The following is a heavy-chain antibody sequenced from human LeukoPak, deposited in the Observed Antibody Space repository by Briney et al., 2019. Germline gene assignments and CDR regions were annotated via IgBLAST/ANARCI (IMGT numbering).Heavy chain of an antibody. V-gene: IGHV3-21*06. J-gene: IGHJ4*02. D-gene: IGHD1-26*01. CDR3: ARGGSGDFDY. Sequence: PGGSLRLSCAASGFTFSSYSINWVRQARGKGLEWVSSISSSSSYIYYADSVKGRFTISRDNAKNSLYLQMNSLRAEDTAVYYCARGGSGDFDYWGQGTLVTVSS. CDR2: ISSSSSYI. CDR1: GFTFSSYS.